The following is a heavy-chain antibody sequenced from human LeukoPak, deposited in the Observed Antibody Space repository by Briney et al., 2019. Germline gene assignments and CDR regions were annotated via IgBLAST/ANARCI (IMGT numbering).Heavy chain of an antibody. CDR2: ISGSGGST. CDR3: AKSAYCGGDCYSRLYYFDY. J-gene: IGHJ4*02. CDR1: GFTFSSYA. Sequence: GGSLRLSCAASGFTFSSYAMSWVRQAPGKGLEWVSAISGSGGSTYYADSVKGRFTISRDNSKNTLYLQMNSLRAEDTAVYYCAKSAYCGGDCYSRLYYFDYWGQATLVTVSS. D-gene: IGHD2-21*02. V-gene: IGHV3-23*01.